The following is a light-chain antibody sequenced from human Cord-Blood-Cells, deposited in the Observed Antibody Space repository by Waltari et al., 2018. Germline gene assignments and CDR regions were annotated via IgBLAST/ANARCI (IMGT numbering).Light chain of an antibody. V-gene: IGLV3-19*01. CDR1: SLRSYS. J-gene: IGLJ3*02. CDR2: GKN. CDR3: NSRDSSGNHLV. Sequence: SELTPDPAVSLGLGQTGRIPFQRDSLRSYSSSRYQQKPGQAPVLVIYGKNNRPSGIPDRFSGSSSGNTASLTITGAQAEDEADYYCNSRDSSGNHLVFGGGTKLTVL.